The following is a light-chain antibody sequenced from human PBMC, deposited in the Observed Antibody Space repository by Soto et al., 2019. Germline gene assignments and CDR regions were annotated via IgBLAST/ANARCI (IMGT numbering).Light chain of an antibody. V-gene: IGKV3-11*01. CDR2: DAS. CDR1: ESISSY. J-gene: IGKJ4*01. CDR3: QQRSKWPLT. Sequence: EIVLTQSPATLSLSPGERATLSCRASESISSYLAWYQQRPGQAPSLLIYDASNRATGIPARFSGSGSGTDFNLTIDNLEPEDFAVYYCQQRSKWPLTFGGGTKVEI.